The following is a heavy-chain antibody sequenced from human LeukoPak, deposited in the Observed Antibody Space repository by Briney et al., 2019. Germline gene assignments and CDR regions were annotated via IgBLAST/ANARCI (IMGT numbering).Heavy chain of an antibody. CDR2: INHSGST. J-gene: IGHJ4*02. CDR1: GGSFSGYY. CDR3: ARDYGNTAWFYF. V-gene: IGHV4-34*01. Sequence: PSETLSLTCAVYGGSFSGYYWSWIRQPPGKGLEWIGEINHSGSTNYNPSLKTRVTISLDMSKNQVSLRLTSATAADTAVYFCARDYGNTAWFYFWGQGTLVTVSS. D-gene: IGHD4-17*01.